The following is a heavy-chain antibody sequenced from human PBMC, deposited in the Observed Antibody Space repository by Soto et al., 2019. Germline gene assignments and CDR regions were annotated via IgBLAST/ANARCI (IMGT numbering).Heavy chain of an antibody. V-gene: IGHV1-69*12. J-gene: IGHJ6*02. D-gene: IGHD1-26*01. CDR3: ARDGYSGSYQVLYYYYGMDV. CDR2: IIPIFGTA. CDR1: GGTFSSYA. Sequence: QVQLVQSGAEVKKPGSSVKVSCKASGGTFSSYAISWVRQAPGQGLEWMGGIIPIFGTANYAQKFQGRVTITADESTSTAYMELRSLRSEDTAVYYCARDGYSGSYQVLYYYYGMDVWGQGTTVTVSS.